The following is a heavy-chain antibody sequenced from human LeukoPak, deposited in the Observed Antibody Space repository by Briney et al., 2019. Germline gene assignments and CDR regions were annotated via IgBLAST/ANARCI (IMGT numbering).Heavy chain of an antibody. CDR1: GFTVSSNY. D-gene: IGHD6-13*01. J-gene: IGHJ4*02. V-gene: IGHV3-66*01. CDR3: ARAPYSSSWYFDY. Sequence: GGSLRLSCAASGFTVSSNYMSWVRQAPGKGLEWVSVFYAGGSTYYTDSVNGRFTISRDNSKNTVDLQMNSLRAEDTAVYHCARAPYSSSWYFDYWGQGTLVTVSS. CDR2: FYAGGST.